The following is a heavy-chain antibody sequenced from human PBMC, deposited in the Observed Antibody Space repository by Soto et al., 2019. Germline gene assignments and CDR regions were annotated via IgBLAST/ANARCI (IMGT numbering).Heavy chain of an antibody. Sequence: SGPTLVNPTQTLTLTCTFSGFSLSTSGMCVSWIRQPPGKALEWLARIDWDDDKYYSTSLKTRLTISKDTSKNQVVLTMTNMDPVDTATYYCARIRLGDYQRIFDYWGQGTLVTVSS. CDR1: GFSLSTSGMC. CDR3: ARIRLGDYQRIFDY. V-gene: IGHV2-70*11. CDR2: IDWDDDK. D-gene: IGHD4-17*01. J-gene: IGHJ4*02.